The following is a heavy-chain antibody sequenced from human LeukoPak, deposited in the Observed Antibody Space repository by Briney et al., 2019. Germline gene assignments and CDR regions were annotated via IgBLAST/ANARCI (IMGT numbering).Heavy chain of an antibody. CDR1: GFTFSSYA. J-gene: IGHJ5*02. Sequence: PGGSLRLSCAASGFTFSSYAMSWVRQAPGKGLEWVSAISGSGGSTYYADSVKGRFTIPRDNSKNTLYLQMNSLRAEDAAVYYCANWGYYYGSGSYLDPWGQGTLVTVSS. CDR3: ANWGYYYGSGSYLDP. D-gene: IGHD3-10*01. CDR2: ISGSGGST. V-gene: IGHV3-23*01.